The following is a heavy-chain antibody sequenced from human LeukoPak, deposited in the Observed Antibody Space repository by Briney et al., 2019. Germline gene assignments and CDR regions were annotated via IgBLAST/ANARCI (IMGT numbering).Heavy chain of an antibody. CDR3: VRGYSFGPYGMDV. D-gene: IGHD2-15*01. V-gene: IGHV3-30*03. J-gene: IGHJ6*02. CDR2: ISTDGNNE. Sequence: GRPLRLSCAASGFSFTMYGIHWVRQAPGKGLEWVAVISTDGNNEYYANSVKGRFTISRDNSKNTVYLQMTSLRTEDTAVYFCVRGYSFGPYGMDVWGQGTTVTVSS. CDR1: GFSFTMYG.